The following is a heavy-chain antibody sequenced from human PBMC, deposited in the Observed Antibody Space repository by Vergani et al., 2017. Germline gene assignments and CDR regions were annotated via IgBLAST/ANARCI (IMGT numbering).Heavy chain of an antibody. CDR2: ISAYNGNT. CDR1: GYTFTSYG. J-gene: IGHJ4*02. CDR3: AGDFGAYCGGDCYVYYFDY. Sequence: QVQLVQSGAEVKKPGASVKVSCKASGYTFTSYGISWVRQAPGQGLEWMGWISAYNGNTNYAQKLQGRVTMTTDTSTSTACMELRSLGSDDTAVYYCAGDFGAYCGGDCYVYYFDYWGQGTLVTVSS. V-gene: IGHV1-18*01. D-gene: IGHD2-21*01.